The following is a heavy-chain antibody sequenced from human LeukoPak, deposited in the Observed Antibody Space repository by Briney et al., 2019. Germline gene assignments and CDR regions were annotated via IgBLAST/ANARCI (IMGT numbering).Heavy chain of an antibody. Sequence: GASVKVSCKASGGTFSSYAISWVRQAPEQRLEWMGWINVGNGNTKYSQEFQGRVTITRDTSASTAYMELSSLRSEDTAVYYCARDRSPFDSSGYYAYWGQGTLVTVSS. CDR1: GGTFSSYA. V-gene: IGHV1-3*01. CDR3: ARDRSPFDSSGYYAY. D-gene: IGHD3-22*01. CDR2: INVGNGNT. J-gene: IGHJ4*02.